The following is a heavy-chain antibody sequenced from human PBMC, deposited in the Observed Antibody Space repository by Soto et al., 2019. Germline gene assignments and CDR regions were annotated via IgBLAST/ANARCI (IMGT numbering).Heavy chain of an antibody. Sequence: GESLKISCKGSGYSFTSYWISWVRQMPGKGLEWMGRIDPSDSYTNYSPSFQGHVTISADKSISTAHLQWSSLKASDTAMYYCASSPRGYCSSTSCRELGNYYGMDVWGPGTTVTVSS. D-gene: IGHD2-2*01. CDR1: GYSFTSYW. V-gene: IGHV5-10-1*01. CDR3: ASSPRGYCSSTSCRELGNYYGMDV. CDR2: IDPSDSYT. J-gene: IGHJ6*02.